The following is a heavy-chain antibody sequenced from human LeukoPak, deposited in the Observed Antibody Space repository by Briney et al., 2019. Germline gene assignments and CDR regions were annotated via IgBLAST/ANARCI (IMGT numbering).Heavy chain of an antibody. J-gene: IGHJ4*02. CDR1: GFTFSSYG. CDR3: ARDSDYYDSSGHFCDY. V-gene: IGHV3-30*02. D-gene: IGHD3-22*01. CDR2: IRYDGSNK. Sequence: GGSLRHSCAASGFTFSSYGMHWVRQAPGKGLEWVAFIRYDGSNKYYADSVKGRFTIFRDNTKNTLYLQMNSQRAEDKALYYCARDSDYYDSSGHFCDYWGQGTLLTVS.